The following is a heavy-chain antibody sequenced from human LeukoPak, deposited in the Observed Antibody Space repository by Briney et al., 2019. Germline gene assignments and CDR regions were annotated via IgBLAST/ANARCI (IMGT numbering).Heavy chain of an antibody. V-gene: IGHV3-49*03. D-gene: IGHD3-22*01. CDR3: TRDPSMIVS. Sequence: GGSLRLSCTASGFTFGDYAMGWFRQAPGKGLEWVGFIRSKAYGGTTEYAASVKGRFTISRDDSKSIAYLRMNSLKTEDTAVYYCTRDPSMIVSWGQGTLVTVSS. CDR2: IRSKAYGGTT. CDR1: GFTFGDYA. J-gene: IGHJ4*02.